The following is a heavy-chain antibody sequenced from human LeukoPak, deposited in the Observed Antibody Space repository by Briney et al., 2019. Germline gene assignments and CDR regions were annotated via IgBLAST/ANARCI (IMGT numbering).Heavy chain of an antibody. V-gene: IGHV5-51*01. J-gene: IGHJ6*03. D-gene: IGHD5-12*01. CDR1: GYSITRYW. CDR2: IYPGDSDT. Sequence: GECLQISCKASGYSITRYWIAWVRHMPGKGLQGMGCIYPGDSDTRYSPSFQGQVTISVDKSTNTAYLQWSSLKASDTAMYYCARRYSASFPPSTYYYMDVWGKGTTVTVP. CDR3: ARRYSASFPPSTYYYMDV.